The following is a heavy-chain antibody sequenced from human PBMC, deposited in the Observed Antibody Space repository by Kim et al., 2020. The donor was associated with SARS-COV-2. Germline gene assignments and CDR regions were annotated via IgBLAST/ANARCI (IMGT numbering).Heavy chain of an antibody. CDR1: GFTFSSYA. CDR3: AKSFGSWYYFDY. J-gene: IGHJ4*02. CDR2: IYSGGSST. D-gene: IGHD1-26*01. Sequence: GGSLRLSCAASGFTFSSYAMSWVRQAPGKGLEWVSVIYSGGSSTYYADSVKGRFTISRDNSKNTLYLQMNSLRAEDTAVYYCAKSFGSWYYFDYLGQGTL. V-gene: IGHV3-23*03.